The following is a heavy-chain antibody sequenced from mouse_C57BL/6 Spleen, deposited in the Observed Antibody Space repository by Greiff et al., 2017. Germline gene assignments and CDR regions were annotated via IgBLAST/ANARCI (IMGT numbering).Heavy chain of an antibody. CDR2: ISYSGST. CDR1: GFSITSYS. J-gene: IGHJ2*01. V-gene: IGHV3-8*01. Sequence: VQLMESGPGLAKPSQTLSLTCSVTGFSITSYSWNWIRKFPGNKLEYMGYISYSGSTYYNPSLKSRISITRDTSKNQYYLQLNSVTTENTATYCCARYDYDGGCYFCCWGQSPTLTVSS. CDR3: ARYDYDGGCYFCC. D-gene: IGHD2-4*01.